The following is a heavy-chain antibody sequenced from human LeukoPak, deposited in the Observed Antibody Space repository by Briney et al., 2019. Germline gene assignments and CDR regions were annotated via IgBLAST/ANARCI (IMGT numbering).Heavy chain of an antibody. D-gene: IGHD2-15*01. CDR1: GFTFSSYW. CDR3: ARVGVGYCSGGSCYSVGYFYYYYGMDV. Sequence: GGSLRLSCAASGFTFSSYWMSWVRQAPGKGLEWVANIKQDGSEKYYVGSVKGRFTISRDNAKNSLYLQMNSLRAEDTAVYYCARVGVGYCSGGSCYSVGYFYYYYGMDVWGQGTTVTVSS. CDR2: IKQDGSEK. V-gene: IGHV3-7*01. J-gene: IGHJ6*02.